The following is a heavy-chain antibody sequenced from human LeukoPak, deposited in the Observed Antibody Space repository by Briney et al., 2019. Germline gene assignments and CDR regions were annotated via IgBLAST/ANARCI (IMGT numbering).Heavy chain of an antibody. D-gene: IGHD6-13*01. J-gene: IGHJ5*02. V-gene: IGHV3-23*01. CDR1: GFTFCSHS. CDR2: IIGSGGST. CDR3: AKDRLAAAGRTRNWFDP. Sequence: WGSLRLSFAASGFTFCSHSLSWGRPAPGEGVGWVSAIIGSGGSTYYADSVKGRFTISRDNSKNTLYLQMNSLRAEDTAVYYCAKDRLAAAGRTRNWFDPWGQGTLVTVSS.